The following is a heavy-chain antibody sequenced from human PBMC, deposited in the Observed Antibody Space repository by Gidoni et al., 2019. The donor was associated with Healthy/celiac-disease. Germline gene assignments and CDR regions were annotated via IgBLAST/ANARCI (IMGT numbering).Heavy chain of an antibody. D-gene: IGHD2-15*01. J-gene: IGHJ3*02. CDR3: ARVVVVAGGAFDI. CDR2: ISYDGSNK. Sequence: QVQLVESGGGVVQPGRSLRLSCAAAGFTFSSYAMHWVRQAPGKGQEWVAVISYDGSNKYYADSVKGRFTISRDNSKNTLYLQMNSLRAEDTAVYYCARVVVVAGGAFDIWGQGTMVTVSS. CDR1: GFTFSSYA. V-gene: IGHV3-30-3*01.